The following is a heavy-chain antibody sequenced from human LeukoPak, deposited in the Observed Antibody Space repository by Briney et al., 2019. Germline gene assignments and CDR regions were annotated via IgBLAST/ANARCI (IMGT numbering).Heavy chain of an antibody. CDR2: ISSSSETT. V-gene: IGHV3-48*04. CDR1: GFTFSSYS. J-gene: IGHJ4*02. Sequence: GGSLRLSCAASGFTFSSYSLTWVRQAPGKGLEWLSYISSSSETTSYADSVKGRFTSSRDYAKDSLYLQMSSLRVEVTAVYYCARVARGNYYHFDSWGQGTLVTVSS. D-gene: IGHD1-26*01. CDR3: ARVARGNYYHFDS.